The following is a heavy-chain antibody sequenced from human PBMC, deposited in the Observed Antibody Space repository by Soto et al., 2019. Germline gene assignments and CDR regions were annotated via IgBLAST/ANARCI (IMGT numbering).Heavy chain of an antibody. CDR2: ISDSGST. V-gene: IGHV4-59*01. J-gene: IGHJ6*02. D-gene: IGHD6-13*01. CDR1: GGSIDYYR. Sequence: SETLSLSCPVSGGSIDYYRWGWIRQPPGKGLEWIGDISDSGSTNYNLSLRSRVTILVDTSKNQFSLKLNSVTAADTAVYYCARDSTSWFPYYGIDVWGQGTTVTVSS. CDR3: ARDSTSWFPYYGIDV.